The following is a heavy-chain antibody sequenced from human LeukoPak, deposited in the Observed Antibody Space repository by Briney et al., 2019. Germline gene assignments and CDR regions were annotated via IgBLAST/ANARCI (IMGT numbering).Heavy chain of an antibody. D-gene: IGHD6-19*01. V-gene: IGHV3-73*01. CDR1: GFTFSGFA. J-gene: IGHJ4*02. CDR2: IRSKTNSYSK. Sequence: GGTLRLSCAASGFTFSGFAMHRLPQASGKGLEWVGRIRSKTNSYSKAYPASVKGRFTISRDDSKNTAYLQMNSLKTEDTAVYYCTRLGSSGWLDYWGQGTLVTVSS. CDR3: TRLGSSGWLDY.